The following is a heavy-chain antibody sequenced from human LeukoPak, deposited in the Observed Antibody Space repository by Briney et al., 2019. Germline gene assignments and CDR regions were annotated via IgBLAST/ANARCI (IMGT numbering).Heavy chain of an antibody. CDR3: AREEGVRGYSYGYYYYGMDV. V-gene: IGHV3-33*01. J-gene: IGHJ6*04. CDR1: GFTFSSYG. CDR2: IWYDGSNK. D-gene: IGHD5-18*01. Sequence: GRSLRLSCAASGFTFSSYGMHWVRQAPGKGLEWVAVIWYDGSNKYYADSVKVRFTISRDNSKNTLYLQMNSLRAEDTAVYYCAREEGVRGYSYGYYYYGMDVWGKGTTVTVSS.